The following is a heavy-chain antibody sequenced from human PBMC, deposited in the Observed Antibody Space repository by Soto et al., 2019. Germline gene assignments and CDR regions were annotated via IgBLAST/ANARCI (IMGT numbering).Heavy chain of an antibody. Sequence: SETLSLTCAVSGASVRSYHWSWIRQAAGKGLEWIGRVQMSGTTNYNPSLKTRVTMSLDTSKDEVSLRMTSVTAADTAVYFCAKDRSTMRWFDPWGQGILVTVSS. CDR2: VQMSGTT. J-gene: IGHJ5*02. CDR3: AKDRSTMRWFDP. D-gene: IGHD1-1*01. V-gene: IGHV4-4*07. CDR1: GASVRSYH.